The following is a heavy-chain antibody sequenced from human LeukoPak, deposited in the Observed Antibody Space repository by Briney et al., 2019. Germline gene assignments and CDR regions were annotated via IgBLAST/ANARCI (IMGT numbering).Heavy chain of an antibody. J-gene: IGHJ4*02. V-gene: IGHV3-48*03. CDR3: ARGSYRPDY. CDR1: GFTFSSYE. D-gene: IGHD1-26*01. CDR2: ISSSGSTI. Sequence: GGSLRLSCAASGFTFSSYEMNWVRQAPGKGLEWVSHISSSGSTIYYADSVKGRFTVSRDNAKNSLYLQMNSLRAEDTAVYYCARGSYRPDYWGQGTLVTVSS.